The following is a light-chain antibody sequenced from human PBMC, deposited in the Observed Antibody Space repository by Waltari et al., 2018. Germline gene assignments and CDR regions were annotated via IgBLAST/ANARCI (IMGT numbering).Light chain of an antibody. CDR2: AAS. CDR3: QQYYSNPAT. J-gene: IGKJ1*01. Sequence: AIRITQSPSSLSASTGDRVTIPCRASQGIISYLAWYHQKPGKAPKVLIYAASTLQSGVPSRFSGSGSGTDFTLTISCLQSEDFAIYYCQQYYSNPATFGQGTKVEIK. CDR1: QGIISY. V-gene: IGKV1-8*01.